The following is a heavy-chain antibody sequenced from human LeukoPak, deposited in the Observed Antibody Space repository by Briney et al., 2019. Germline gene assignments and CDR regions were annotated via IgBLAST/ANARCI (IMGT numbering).Heavy chain of an antibody. Sequence: SGTLSLTCAVSGGSISSSNWWSWVRQPPGKGLEWIGEIYHSGSTNYNPSLKSRVTISVDKSKNQFSLKLSSVTAADTAVYYCARLYYDSSGYFRVSYYFDYWGQGTLVTVSS. CDR1: GGSISSSNW. V-gene: IGHV4-4*02. J-gene: IGHJ4*02. CDR2: IYHSGST. CDR3: ARLYYDSSGYFRVSYYFDY. D-gene: IGHD3-22*01.